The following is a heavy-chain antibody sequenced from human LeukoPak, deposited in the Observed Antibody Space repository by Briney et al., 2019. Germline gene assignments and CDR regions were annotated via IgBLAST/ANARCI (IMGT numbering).Heavy chain of an antibody. CDR2: ISGGGGDR. Sequence: QPGGSLRLSCAASGFIFRNYAMRWVRQAPGKGLEWVSAISGGGGDRFYADSVKGRFTISRVNSKNTLYLQMSNLRVEDTAVYFCGKAEAGTYYFDYWGQGTLVTVS. CDR1: GFIFRNYA. D-gene: IGHD6-19*01. J-gene: IGHJ4*02. V-gene: IGHV3-23*01. CDR3: GKAEAGTYYFDY.